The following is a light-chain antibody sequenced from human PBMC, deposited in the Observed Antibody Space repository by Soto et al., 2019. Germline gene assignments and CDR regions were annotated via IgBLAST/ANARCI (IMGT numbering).Light chain of an antibody. CDR1: QSISSSY. CDR2: GAS. CDR3: QHYGSSPPYT. Sequence: EIVLTQAPGTLSLSPGERATLSCRASQSISSSYLAWYRQKPGQAPSLLIYGASSRATGIPDRFSGSGSGTDFPLTISRLEPEDFAVYFCQHYGSSPPYTFGQGTKLEIK. J-gene: IGKJ2*01. V-gene: IGKV3-20*01.